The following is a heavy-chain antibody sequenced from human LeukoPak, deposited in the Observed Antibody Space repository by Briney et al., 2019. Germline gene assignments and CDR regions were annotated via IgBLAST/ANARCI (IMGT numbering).Heavy chain of an antibody. V-gene: IGHV3-7*01. CDR3: ARESGSVTSEVDFDY. J-gene: IGHJ4*02. D-gene: IGHD4-17*01. CDR2: IRQDGSQK. Sequence: GGSLRLSCAASGFIFSSYSMNWVRQAPGKGLEWVATIRQDGSQKYYVDSVKGRFTISRDNAKDSLYLQMSSLRAEDTAVYYCARESGSVTSEVDFDYWGQGTLVTVSS. CDR1: GFIFSSYS.